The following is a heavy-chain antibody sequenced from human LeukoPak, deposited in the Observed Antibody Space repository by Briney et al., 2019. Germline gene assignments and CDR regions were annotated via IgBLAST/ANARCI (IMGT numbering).Heavy chain of an antibody. CDR1: GFTFSSYG. CDR3: AKAHTFGGVIVIGY. J-gene: IGHJ4*02. V-gene: IGHV3-30*18. Sequence: GGSLRLSCAASGFTFSSYGMHWVRQAPGKRLESVAVISYDGSNKYYADSVKGRFTISRDNSKNTLYLQMNSLRAEDTAVYYCAKAHTFGGVIVIGYWGQGTLVTVSS. D-gene: IGHD3-16*02. CDR2: ISYDGSNK.